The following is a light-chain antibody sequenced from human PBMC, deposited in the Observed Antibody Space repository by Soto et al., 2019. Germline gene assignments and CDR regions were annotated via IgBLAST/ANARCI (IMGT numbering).Light chain of an antibody. J-gene: IGKJ1*01. Sequence: DIQMTQSPSSLSASVGDRVTITCRASQGISNYLAWYQQKPGKVPKLLIYAAYTLQSGVPSRFSGSGSGTDFTLTISSLQPEDVETYYCQKYNSAPTWTFGQGTKVEIK. CDR3: QKYNSAPTWT. V-gene: IGKV1-27*01. CDR2: AAY. CDR1: QGISNY.